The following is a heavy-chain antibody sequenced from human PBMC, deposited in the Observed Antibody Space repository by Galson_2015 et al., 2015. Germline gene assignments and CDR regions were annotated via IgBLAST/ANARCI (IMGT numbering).Heavy chain of an antibody. CDR1: GFTVSSNY. D-gene: IGHD5-18*01. CDR2: IYSGGST. CDR3: ARDDALGYSYVYVNDYDYGMDV. Sequence: SLRLSCAASGFTVSSNYMSWVRQAPGKGLEWVSVIYSGGSTYYADSVKGRFTISRDNSKNTLYLQMNSLRAEDTAVYYCARDDALGYSYVYVNDYDYGMDVWVQGTTVTVSS. J-gene: IGHJ6*02. V-gene: IGHV3-66*02.